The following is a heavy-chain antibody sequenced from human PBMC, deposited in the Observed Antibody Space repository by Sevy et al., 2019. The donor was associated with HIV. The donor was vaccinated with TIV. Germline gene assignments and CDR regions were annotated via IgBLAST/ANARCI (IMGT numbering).Heavy chain of an antibody. D-gene: IGHD3-22*01. Sequence: GGSLRLSCAASGFTLNNYAMNWVRQAPGKGLEWVSGISGSGGSTYYADSVKGRFTISRHNSKNTLYLQMNSLRAEDTAVYYCAKDSYFDNTLFDYWGQGTLVTVSS. J-gene: IGHJ4*02. V-gene: IGHV3-23*01. CDR2: ISGSGGST. CDR1: GFTLNNYA. CDR3: AKDSYFDNTLFDY.